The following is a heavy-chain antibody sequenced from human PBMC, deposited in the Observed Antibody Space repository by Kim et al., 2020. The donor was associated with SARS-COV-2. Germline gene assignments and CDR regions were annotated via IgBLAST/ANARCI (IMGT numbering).Heavy chain of an antibody. CDR2: ISWNSGSI. CDR3: AKGMGYSSGGMDV. D-gene: IGHD6-19*01. CDR1: GFTFDDYA. J-gene: IGHJ6*02. V-gene: IGHV3-9*01. Sequence: GGSLRLSCAASGFTFDDYAMHWVRQAPGKGLEWVSGISWNSGSIGYADSVKGRFTISRDNAKNSLYLQMNSLRAEDTALYYCAKGMGYSSGGMDVGGQGTTDTVFS.